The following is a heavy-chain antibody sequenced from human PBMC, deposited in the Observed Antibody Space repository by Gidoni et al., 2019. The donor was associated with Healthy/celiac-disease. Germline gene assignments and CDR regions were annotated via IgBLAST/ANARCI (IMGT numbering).Heavy chain of an antibody. V-gene: IGHV3-33*01. CDR2: IWYDGSNK. D-gene: IGHD4-4*01. Sequence: QVQLVESGGGVVQPGRSLRLSCAASGFTFSSYGMHWVRQAPGKGLEWVAVIWYDGSNKYYADSVKGRFTISRDNSKNTLYLQMNSLRAEDTAVYYCARDNRWARRMTTVTTGWFDPWGQGTLVTVSS. CDR3: ARDNRWARRMTTVTTGWFDP. J-gene: IGHJ5*02. CDR1: GFTFSSYG.